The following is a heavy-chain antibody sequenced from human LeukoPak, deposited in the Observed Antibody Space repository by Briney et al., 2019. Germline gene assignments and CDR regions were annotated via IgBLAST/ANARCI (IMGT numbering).Heavy chain of an antibody. J-gene: IGHJ4*02. CDR2: IREDGSEI. CDR3: ARDRGYSSFDY. Sequence: GGSLRLSCAASAFTFSTYWMSWVRQAPGKGLEWVANIREDGSEINYVDSVKGRFTISRDNAKNSLYLQMNSLRVEDTAVYYCARDRGYSSFDYWGQGTLVTVSS. CDR1: AFTFSTYW. D-gene: IGHD4-23*01. V-gene: IGHV3-7*01.